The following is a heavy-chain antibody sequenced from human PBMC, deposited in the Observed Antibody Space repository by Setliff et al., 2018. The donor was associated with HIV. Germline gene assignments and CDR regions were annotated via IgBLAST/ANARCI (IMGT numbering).Heavy chain of an antibody. CDR2: IIPMFSIP. Sequence: SVKVSCKASGDTFRSYAISWVRQAPGQGLEWMGRIIPMFSIPNYSQRFQGRVTITADRSTNTVYMELSSLRFEDTAVYYCAREFIPVMYARQGGRFDPWGQGTLVTVSS. D-gene: IGHD2-8*01. CDR3: AREFIPVMYARQGGRFDP. CDR1: GDTFRSYA. V-gene: IGHV1-69*04. J-gene: IGHJ5*02.